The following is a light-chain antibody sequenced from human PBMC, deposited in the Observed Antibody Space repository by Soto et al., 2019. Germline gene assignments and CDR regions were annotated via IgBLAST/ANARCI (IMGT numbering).Light chain of an antibody. CDR3: QQYGSSPST. CDR1: QSVSSSY. CDR2: GAS. J-gene: IGKJ5*01. V-gene: IGKV3-20*01. Sequence: EIVLTQSPGTLSLSPGEGATLSCRARQSVSSSYLAWYQQNPGQAPRLLIYGASTRATDIPDRFSGSGSGTDFTLTIGRLEPEDFAVYYCQQYGSSPSTFGQGTRLEIK.